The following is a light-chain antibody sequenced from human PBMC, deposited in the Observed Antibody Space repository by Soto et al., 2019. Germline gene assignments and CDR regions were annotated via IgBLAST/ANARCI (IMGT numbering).Light chain of an antibody. J-gene: IGKJ1*01. CDR3: QQYNSYSPT. V-gene: IGKV1-5*03. Sequence: DIQMTQSPSTLSASGGDRVTITCRASQSIIVLLAWYQQKAGKAPNLLIYKASRLESGVPSRFSGSGSETEFTLTISGLQPGDSATYYCQQYNSYSPTFGQGTKVDIK. CDR2: KAS. CDR1: QSIIVL.